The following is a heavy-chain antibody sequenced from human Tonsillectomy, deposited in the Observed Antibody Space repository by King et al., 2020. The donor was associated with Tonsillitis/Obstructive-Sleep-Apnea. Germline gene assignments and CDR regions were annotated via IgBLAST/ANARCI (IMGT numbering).Heavy chain of an antibody. J-gene: IGHJ4*02. V-gene: IGHV5-51*01. CDR1: GYSFTSYW. Sequence: QLVQSGAEVKKPGESLKISCKGSGYSFTSYWIAWVRQMPGKGLEWIGIIYPGDSDTRNSPSFQGQVTISADKSISTAYLQWSSLKASDTAMYYCARLGMAVAATFPSPDYWGQGTLVTVSS. D-gene: IGHD6-19*01. CDR3: ARLGMAVAATFPSPDY. CDR2: IYPGDSDT.